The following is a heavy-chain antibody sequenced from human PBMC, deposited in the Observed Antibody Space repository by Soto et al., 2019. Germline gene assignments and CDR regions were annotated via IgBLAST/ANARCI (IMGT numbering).Heavy chain of an antibody. D-gene: IGHD3-16*01. Sequence: SETLSLTCTVSGGSISSGDYYWSWIRQPPGKGLEWIGYIYHSGTTYYNPSLKSRVTISVDTSKNQFSLKLTSVTAADTAVYYCARRWGDAFDIWGQGTMVTVSS. CDR2: IYHSGTT. CDR1: GGSISSGDYY. CDR3: ARRWGDAFDI. J-gene: IGHJ3*02. V-gene: IGHV4-30-4*01.